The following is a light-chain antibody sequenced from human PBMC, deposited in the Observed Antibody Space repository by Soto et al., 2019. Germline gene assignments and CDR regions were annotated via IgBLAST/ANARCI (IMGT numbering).Light chain of an antibody. CDR1: QSISSW. CDR2: KAS. CDR3: QQDNSYSQT. Sequence: DIHVTQSPATLSASLGDRATITCRASQSISSWLAWYQQKPGKAPKLLIYKASSLESGVPSRFSGSGSGTEFTLTISSLQPDDFATYYCQQDNSYSQTFGQGTKVDIK. V-gene: IGKV1-5*03. J-gene: IGKJ1*01.